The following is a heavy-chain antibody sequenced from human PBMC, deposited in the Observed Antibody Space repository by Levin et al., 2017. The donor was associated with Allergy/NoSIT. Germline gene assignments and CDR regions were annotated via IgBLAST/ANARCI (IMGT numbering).Heavy chain of an antibody. V-gene: IGHV1-69*06. CDR2: IIPIFGTA. CDR1: GGTFSSYA. Sequence: GASVKVSCKASGGTFSSYAISWVRQAPGQGLEWMGGIIPIFGTANYAQKFQGRVTITADKSTSTAYMELSSLRSEDTAVYYCARVIDYGGNSYFQHWGQGTLVTVSS. D-gene: IGHD4-23*01. J-gene: IGHJ1*01. CDR3: ARVIDYGGNSYFQH.